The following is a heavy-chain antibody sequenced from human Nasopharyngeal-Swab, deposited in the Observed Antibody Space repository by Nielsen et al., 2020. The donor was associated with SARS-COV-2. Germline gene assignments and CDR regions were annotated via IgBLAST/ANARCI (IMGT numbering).Heavy chain of an antibody. V-gene: IGHV3-74*01. CDR2: INSDGSST. Sequence: GESLKISCAASGFTFSSYWMHWVRQAPGKGLVWVSRINSDGSSTSYADSVKGRFTISRDNAKNTLYLQMNSPRAEDTAVYYCARDPDYYGSGLVDVWGQGTTVTVSS. CDR3: ARDPDYYGSGLVDV. D-gene: IGHD3-10*01. CDR1: GFTFSSYW. J-gene: IGHJ6*02.